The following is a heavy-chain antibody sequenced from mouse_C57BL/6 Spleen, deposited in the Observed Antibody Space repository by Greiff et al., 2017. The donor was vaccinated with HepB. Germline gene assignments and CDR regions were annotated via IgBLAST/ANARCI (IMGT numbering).Heavy chain of an antibody. J-gene: IGHJ1*03. D-gene: IGHD1-1*01. CDR1: GYTFTDYN. CDR2: INPNNGGT. V-gene: IGHV1-22*01. CDR3: ARSTVPSQYFDV. Sequence: EVKLQESGPELVKPGASVKMSCKASGYTFTDYNMHWVKQSHGKSLEWIGYINPNNGGTSYNQKFKGKATLTVNKSSSTAYMELRSLTSEDSAVYYCARSTVPSQYFDVWGTGTTVTVSS.